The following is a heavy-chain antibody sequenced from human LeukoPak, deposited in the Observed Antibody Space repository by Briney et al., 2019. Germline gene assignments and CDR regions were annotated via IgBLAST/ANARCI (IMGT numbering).Heavy chain of an antibody. Sequence: GGSLRLSCAASGFTFSNAWMSWVRQAPGKGLEWVSAISGSGGTTYYVDSVKGRFTISRDNSKNTLYLQMNSLRAEDTAVYYCAKGGEWLVASAYYYYYMDVWGKGTTVTISS. V-gene: IGHV3-23*01. CDR3: AKGGEWLVASAYYYYYMDV. CDR1: GFTFSNAW. CDR2: ISGSGGTT. J-gene: IGHJ6*03. D-gene: IGHD6-19*01.